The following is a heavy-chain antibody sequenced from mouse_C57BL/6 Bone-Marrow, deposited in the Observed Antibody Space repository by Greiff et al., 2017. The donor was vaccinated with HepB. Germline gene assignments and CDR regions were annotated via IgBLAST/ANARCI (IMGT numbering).Heavy chain of an antibody. CDR2: INPNNGGT. CDR1: GYTFTDYY. D-gene: IGHD2-1*01. J-gene: IGHJ3*01. CDR3: ARVRNGNYTWFAY. Sequence: EVQLQQSGPELVKPGASVKISCKASGYTFTDYYMNWVKQSHGKSLEWIGDINPNNGGTSYNQKFKGKATLTVDKSSSTAYMELRSLTSEDSAVYYCARVRNGNYTWFAYWGQGTLVTVSA. V-gene: IGHV1-26*01.